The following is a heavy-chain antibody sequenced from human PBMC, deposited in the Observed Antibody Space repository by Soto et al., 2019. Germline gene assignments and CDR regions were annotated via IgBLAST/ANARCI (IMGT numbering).Heavy chain of an antibody. J-gene: IGHJ4*02. V-gene: IGHV4-4*07. CDR1: GDSISRYY. CDR3: AIGSGWQDMDY. CDR2: FYSSGSA. Sequence: SETLSLTCTVSGDSISRYYWTWIRQPAGKGLEWVGRFYSSGSADYNPSLKSRVTMSVDTSKNQFYLRLSSVTAADTAVYYCAIGSGWQDMDYWGQGTLVTVS. D-gene: IGHD6-19*01.